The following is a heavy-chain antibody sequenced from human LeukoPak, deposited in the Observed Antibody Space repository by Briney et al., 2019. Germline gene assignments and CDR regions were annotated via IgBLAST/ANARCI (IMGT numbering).Heavy chain of an antibody. V-gene: IGHV4-59*08. CDR2: IYYSGST. D-gene: IGHD3-9*01. CDR1: GGSISSYY. Sequence: SETLSLTCTVSGGSISSYYWSWIRQPPGKGLEWIGYIYYSGSTNYNPSLKSRVTISVDTSKNQFSLKLSSVTAADTAEYYCARHPSLRYFDWLSGYFDYWGQGTLVTVSS. J-gene: IGHJ4*02. CDR3: ARHPSLRYFDWLSGYFDY.